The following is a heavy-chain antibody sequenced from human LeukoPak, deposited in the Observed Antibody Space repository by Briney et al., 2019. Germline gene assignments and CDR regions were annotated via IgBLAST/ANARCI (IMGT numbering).Heavy chain of an antibody. Sequence: SETLSLTCTVSVASISSSYWSWIRQPPGKGLEWIGYIYYTWSTNYNPSLKSRVTISVDMSKNQFSLQLSSVTAAYTAAYYCARLGIYPIQGYNYNCHYMDVWAKGTTVTVSS. CDR2: IYYTWST. D-gene: IGHD1-1*01. CDR3: ARLGIYPIQGYNYNCHYMDV. V-gene: IGHV4-59*08. J-gene: IGHJ6*03. CDR1: VASISSSY.